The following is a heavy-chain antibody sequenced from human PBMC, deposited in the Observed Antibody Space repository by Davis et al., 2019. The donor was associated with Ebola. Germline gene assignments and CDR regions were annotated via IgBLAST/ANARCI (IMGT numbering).Heavy chain of an antibody. V-gene: IGHV3-23*01. CDR1: GFTFSSYA. J-gene: IGHJ5*02. Sequence: PGGSLRLSCAASGFTFSSYAMSWVRQAPGKGLEWVSAISGSGGSTYYADSVKGRFTISRDNSKNTLYLQMNSLRAEDTAVYYCAKDGSIVATIVFGRLWFDPWGQGTLVTVSS. CDR3: AKDGSIVATIVFGRLWFDP. D-gene: IGHD5-12*01. CDR2: ISGSGGST.